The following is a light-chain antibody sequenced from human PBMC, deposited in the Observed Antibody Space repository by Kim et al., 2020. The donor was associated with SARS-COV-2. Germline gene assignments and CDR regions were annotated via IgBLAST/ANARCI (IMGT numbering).Light chain of an antibody. J-gene: IGKJ1*01. CDR1: QSIGTD. Sequence: LSPGERATPSCRASQSIGTDLGWYQQKPGQTPRLFIFDASNRAPGIPARFSGSGSGTDFTLTVSSLEPEDSAVYYCQQRNKWPRTFGQGTKVDIK. CDR2: DAS. V-gene: IGKV3-11*01. CDR3: QQRNKWPRT.